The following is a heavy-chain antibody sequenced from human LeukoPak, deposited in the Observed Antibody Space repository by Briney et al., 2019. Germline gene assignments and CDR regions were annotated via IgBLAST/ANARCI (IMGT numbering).Heavy chain of an antibody. CDR2: IYYSGST. V-gene: IGHV4-59*08. J-gene: IGHJ2*01. Sequence: SETLSLTCTVSGGSISSYYWSWIRQPPGKGLEWIGYIYYSGSTNYNPSLKSRVTISVDTSKNQFSLKLSSVTAADTAVYYCARHILYFGGYQVWYFDLWGRGTLVTVSS. CDR1: GGSISSYY. CDR3: ARHILYFGGYQVWYFDL. D-gene: IGHD2-21*01.